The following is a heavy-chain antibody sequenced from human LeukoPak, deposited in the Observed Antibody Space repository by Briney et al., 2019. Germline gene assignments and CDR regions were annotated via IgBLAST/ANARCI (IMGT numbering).Heavy chain of an antibody. CDR2: IFPDFDTA. V-gene: IGHV1-69*05. CDR3: ARAPSRYYDYVWGSYRVPSDAFDI. J-gene: IGHJ3*02. Sequence: SVKVSCKASGGTFSSYAINWVRQAPGQGLEWMGGIFPDFDTANYAQKFQGSVTITTDESTSTAYMELSSLRSDDTAVYYCARAPSRYYDYVWGSYRVPSDAFDIWGQGTMVTVSS. CDR1: GGTFSSYA. D-gene: IGHD3-16*02.